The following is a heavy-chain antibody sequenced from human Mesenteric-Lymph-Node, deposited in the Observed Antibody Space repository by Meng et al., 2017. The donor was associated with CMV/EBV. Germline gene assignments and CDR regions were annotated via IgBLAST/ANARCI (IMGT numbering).Heavy chain of an antibody. CDR1: GGSISSSSYY. D-gene: IGHD6-6*01. Sequence: GSLRLSCTVSGGSISSSSYYWGWIRQPPGKGLEWIGSIYYSGSTYYNPSLKSRVTISVDTSKNQFSLKLSSVTAADTAVYYCAREIFAARPGRYFDYWGQGTLVTVSS. CDR2: IYYSGST. V-gene: IGHV4-39*02. CDR3: AREIFAARPGRYFDY. J-gene: IGHJ4*02.